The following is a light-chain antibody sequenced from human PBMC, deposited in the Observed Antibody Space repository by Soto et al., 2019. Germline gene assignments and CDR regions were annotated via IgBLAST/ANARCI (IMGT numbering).Light chain of an antibody. CDR1: QSVSSH. J-gene: IGKJ1*01. V-gene: IGKV3-15*01. CDR2: DAS. Sequence: EIVMTQSPATLSVSPGGRVTLSWRASQSVSSHLAWYQQKPGQAPRLLIYDASTRATGIPARFSGSGSGTEFTLAISSLQSEDFAVYYCQHYYNWPPWTFGQGTKVDIK. CDR3: QHYYNWPPWT.